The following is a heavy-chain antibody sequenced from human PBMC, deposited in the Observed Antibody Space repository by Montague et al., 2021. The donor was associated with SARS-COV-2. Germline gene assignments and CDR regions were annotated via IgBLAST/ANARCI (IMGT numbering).Heavy chain of an antibody. CDR3: ARDLTYYDILTGYFAESPHYYYYYGMDV. J-gene: IGHJ6*02. V-gene: IGHV3-33*05. D-gene: IGHD3-9*01. CDR2: ISYDGSNK. CDR1: GFTFSSYG. Sequence: SLRLSCAASGFTFSSYGMHWVRQAPGKGLEWVAVISYDGSNKYYADSVKGRFTISRDNSKNTLYLQMNSLRAEDTAVYYCARDLTYYDILTGYFAESPHYYYYYGMDVWGQGTTVTVSS.